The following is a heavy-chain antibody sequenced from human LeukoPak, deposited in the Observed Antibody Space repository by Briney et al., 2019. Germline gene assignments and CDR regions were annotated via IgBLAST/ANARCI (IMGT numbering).Heavy chain of an antibody. CDR1: GFTVSSNY. J-gene: IGHJ4*02. CDR2: IYSGGST. D-gene: IGHD3-22*01. V-gene: IGHV3-66*01. Sequence: GGSLRLSCAASGFTVSSNYMSWVRQAPGKGLEWVSVIYSGGSTYYADSAKGRFTISRDNSKNTLYLQMNSLRAEDTAVYYCARDPYDSSGFALDYWGQGTLVTVSS. CDR3: ARDPYDSSGFALDY.